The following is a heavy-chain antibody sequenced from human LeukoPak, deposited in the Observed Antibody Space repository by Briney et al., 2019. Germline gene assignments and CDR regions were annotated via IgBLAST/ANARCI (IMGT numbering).Heavy chain of an antibody. Sequence: SETLSLTCTVSGRSISSGGYYWSWIRQHPGKGLEWIGYIYYSGSTYYDPSLKSRVTISVDTSKNQFSLKLSSVTAADTAVYYCARAQTGGLPPDYRGQGTLVTVYS. J-gene: IGHJ4*02. CDR3: ARAQTGGLPPDY. CDR2: IYYSGST. D-gene: IGHD5-12*01. CDR1: GRSISSGGYY. V-gene: IGHV4-31*03.